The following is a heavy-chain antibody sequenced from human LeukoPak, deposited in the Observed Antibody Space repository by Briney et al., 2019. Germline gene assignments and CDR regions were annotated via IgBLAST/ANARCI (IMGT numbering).Heavy chain of an antibody. CDR3: VKDPRDDYGDYYYYGMDV. CDR2: ISSNGGST. Sequence: PGGSLRLSCSASGFTFSSYAMHWVRQAPGKGLEYVSAISSNGGSTYYADSVKGRFTISRDNSKNTLYLQMSSLRAEDTAVYYCVKDPRDDYGDYYYYGMDVWGQGTTVTVPS. V-gene: IGHV3-64D*06. D-gene: IGHD4-17*01. J-gene: IGHJ6*02. CDR1: GFTFSSYA.